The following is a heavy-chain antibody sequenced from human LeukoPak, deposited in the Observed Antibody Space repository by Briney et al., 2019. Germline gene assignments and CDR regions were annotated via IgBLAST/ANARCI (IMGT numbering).Heavy chain of an antibody. Sequence: ASVKVSCKASGYTFTGYYMHWVRQAPGQGLEWMGWINPNSGGTNYAQKFQGRVTMTRDTSISTAYMELSRLRSDDTAVYYCARVRVEGKQLSYFDYWGQGNLVTVSS. CDR3: ARVRVEGKQLSYFDY. V-gene: IGHV1-2*02. CDR1: GYTFTGYY. D-gene: IGHD5-18*01. CDR2: INPNSGGT. J-gene: IGHJ4*02.